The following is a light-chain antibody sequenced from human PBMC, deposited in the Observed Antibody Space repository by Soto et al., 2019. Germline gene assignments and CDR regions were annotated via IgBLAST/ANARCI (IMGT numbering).Light chain of an antibody. CDR2: EVS. J-gene: IGLJ2*01. Sequence: QSALTQPASVSGSPGQSITISCTGTSSDVGSYNLVSWDQQHPGKAPKLMIYEVSKRPSGVSNRFSGSKSGNTASLTISGLQAEDEADYYCCSYAGSSTPVVFGGGTKVTVL. CDR3: CSYAGSSTPVV. CDR1: SSDVGSYNL. V-gene: IGLV2-23*02.